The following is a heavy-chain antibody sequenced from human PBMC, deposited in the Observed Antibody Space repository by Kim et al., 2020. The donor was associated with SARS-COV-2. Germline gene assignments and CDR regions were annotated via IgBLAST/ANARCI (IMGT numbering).Heavy chain of an antibody. V-gene: IGHV3-11*06. CDR3: ARVLDYVWGSYRSGAFDI. J-gene: IGHJ3*02. Sequence: GRVTISRDHAKNSLYLQMNSLRAEDTAVYYCARVLDYVWGSYRSGAFDIWGQGTMVTVSS. D-gene: IGHD3-16*02.